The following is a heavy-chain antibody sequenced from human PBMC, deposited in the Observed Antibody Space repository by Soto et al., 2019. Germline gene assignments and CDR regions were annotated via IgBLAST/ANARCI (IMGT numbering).Heavy chain of an antibody. Sequence: LSLTCTVSGGSISSYYWSWIRQPPGKGLEWIGYIYYSGSTNYNPSLKSRVTISVDTSKNQFSLKLSSVTAADTAVYYCASSHAGAHITAAVQWGQGTLVTVSS. CDR3: ASSHAGAHITAAVQ. D-gene: IGHD6-13*01. CDR1: GGSISSYY. J-gene: IGHJ4*02. CDR2: IYYSGST. V-gene: IGHV4-59*01.